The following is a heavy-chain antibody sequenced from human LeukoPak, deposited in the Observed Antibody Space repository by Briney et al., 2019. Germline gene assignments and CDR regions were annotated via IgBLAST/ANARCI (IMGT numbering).Heavy chain of an antibody. Sequence: SCKASGGTFSSYAMHWVRQAPGKGLEWVAVISYDGSNKYYADSVKGRFTISRDNSKNTLYVQMNSLRPEDSAVYYCARHDSSGYYYGSPLEYWGQGTLVTVSS. CDR3: ARHDSSGYYYGSPLEY. CDR2: ISYDGSNK. CDR1: GGTFSSYA. D-gene: IGHD3-22*01. V-gene: IGHV3-30*04. J-gene: IGHJ4*02.